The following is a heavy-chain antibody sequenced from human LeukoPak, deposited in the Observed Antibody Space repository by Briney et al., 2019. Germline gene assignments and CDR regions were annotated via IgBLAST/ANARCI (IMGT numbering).Heavy chain of an antibody. D-gene: IGHD2-2*02. CDR3: ARNIPHCRSTSCYTLLDY. J-gene: IGHJ4*02. Sequence: SETLSLTCAVSGYSISSGYYWGWIRQPPGKGLEWIGSIYHSGSTYYNPSLKSRVTISVDTSKNQFSLKLSSVTAADTAVYYCARNIPHCRSTSCYTLLDYWGQGTLVTVSS. CDR1: GYSISSGYY. CDR2: IYHSGST. V-gene: IGHV4-38-2*01.